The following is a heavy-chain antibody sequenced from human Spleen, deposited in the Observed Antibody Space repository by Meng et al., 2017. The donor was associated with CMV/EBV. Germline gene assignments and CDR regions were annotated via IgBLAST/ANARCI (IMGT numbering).Heavy chain of an antibody. Sequence: GGSLRLSCAASGFTFSSYSMNWVRQAPGKGLEWVSYISSSSSTIYYADSVKGRFTISRDNAKNSLYLQMNSLRAEDTAVYYCAKIWAFGGVVADYWGQGTLVTVSS. CDR1: GFTFSSYS. J-gene: IGHJ4*02. D-gene: IGHD3-16*02. CDR3: AKIWAFGGVVADY. V-gene: IGHV3-48*04. CDR2: ISSSSSTI.